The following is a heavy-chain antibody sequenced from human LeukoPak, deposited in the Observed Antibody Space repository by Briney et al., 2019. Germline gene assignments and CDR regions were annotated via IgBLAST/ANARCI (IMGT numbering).Heavy chain of an antibody. CDR3: AADRYDSSGYYHFDY. D-gene: IGHD3-22*01. V-gene: IGHV1-58*02. Sequence: SGKVSCKASGFTFTSSAMQWVRQARGQRLELIGWIVVGSGNTNYAQKFQERVTITRDMSTSTAYMELSSLRSEDTAVYYCAADRYDSSGYYHFDYWGLGTLVTVSS. CDR2: IVVGSGNT. CDR1: GFTFTSSA. J-gene: IGHJ4*02.